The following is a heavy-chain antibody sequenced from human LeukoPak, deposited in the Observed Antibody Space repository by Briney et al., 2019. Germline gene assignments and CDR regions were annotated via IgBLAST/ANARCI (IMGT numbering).Heavy chain of an antibody. CDR1: GFTFSSYG. CDR3: AKLNWAGGYDLTTLSKYGMDV. D-gene: IGHD5-12*01. CDR2: ISNDGSKK. V-gene: IGHV3-30*18. Sequence: HAGGSLRLSCAASGFTFSSYGMHWVRQAPGKGLDWVAVISNDGSKKYYADSVKGRFTISRDNSKNTLSLQMNSLRAEDTAVYYCAKLNWAGGYDLTTLSKYGMDVWGQGTTVTVSS. J-gene: IGHJ6*02.